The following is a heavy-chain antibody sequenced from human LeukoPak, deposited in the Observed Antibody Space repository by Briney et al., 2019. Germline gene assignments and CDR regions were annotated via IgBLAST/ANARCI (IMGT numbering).Heavy chain of an antibody. Sequence: SETLSLTCTVSGVSISSYYWSWIRQPPGKGLEWIGYIYYSGSTNYNPSLKSRVTISVDTSKNQFSLKLSSVTAADTAVYYCARVSVYSCSSTSCYSNWFDPWGQGTLVTVSS. CDR2: IYYSGST. CDR3: ARVSVYSCSSTSCYSNWFDP. D-gene: IGHD2-2*01. CDR1: GVSISSYY. J-gene: IGHJ5*02. V-gene: IGHV4-59*12.